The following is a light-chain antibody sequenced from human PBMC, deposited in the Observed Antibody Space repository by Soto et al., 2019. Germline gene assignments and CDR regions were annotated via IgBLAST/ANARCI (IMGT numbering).Light chain of an antibody. J-gene: IGKJ1*01. CDR3: QQYGSSPWT. V-gene: IGKV3-20*01. CDR2: GAT. CDR1: ESVSSSY. Sequence: EIVLTQSPGTLSLSPGESATLSCGASESVSSSYLAWYQQKPGQAPRLLIYGATTRRRGVPDRFSGSGSGTVFTLTISRLEPEDFAVYYCQQYGSSPWTFGQGTKVEIK.